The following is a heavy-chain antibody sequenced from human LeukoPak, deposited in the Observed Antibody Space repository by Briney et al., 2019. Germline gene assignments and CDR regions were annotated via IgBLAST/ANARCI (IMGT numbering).Heavy chain of an antibody. Sequence: PGGSLRLSCAASGFTFSNYAVHWVRQAPGRGLEYVSAISINGGVTHYANSVKGRFTISRDNSKNTLYLQMGSLRAEDMAVYFCARDPRAYDVLTGYLDYWGQGTLVTVSS. CDR2: ISINGGVT. D-gene: IGHD3-9*01. CDR1: GFTFSNYA. J-gene: IGHJ4*02. V-gene: IGHV3-64*01. CDR3: ARDPRAYDVLTGYLDY.